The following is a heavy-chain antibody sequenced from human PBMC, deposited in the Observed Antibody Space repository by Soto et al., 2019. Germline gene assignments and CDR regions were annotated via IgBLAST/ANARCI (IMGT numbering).Heavy chain of an antibody. D-gene: IGHD1-1*01. CDR1: GGSVRAPDW. Sequence: SETLSLTCTLSGGSVRAPDWWNWVRQSPDKGLEWIAEVHISGHSNYNPSLRSRVSVSIDSSKNQFYLNLNSVTAADTAIYYCARVRQGCSANNCYFDPWGQGTQVTVPQ. CDR2: VHISGHS. CDR3: ARVRQGCSANNCYFDP. V-gene: IGHV4-4*02. J-gene: IGHJ5*01.